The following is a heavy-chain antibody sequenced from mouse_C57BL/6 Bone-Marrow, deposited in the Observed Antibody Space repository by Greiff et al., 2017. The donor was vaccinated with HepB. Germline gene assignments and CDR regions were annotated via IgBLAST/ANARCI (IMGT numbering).Heavy chain of an antibody. Sequence: EVKVVESGGGLVQSGRSLRLSCATSGFTFSDFYMEWVRQAPGKGLEWIAASRNKANDYTTEYSASVKGRFIVSRDTSQSILYLQMNALRAEDTAIYYCARDEGTTGDAMDYWGQGTSVTVSS. CDR3: ARDEGTTGDAMDY. CDR1: GFTFSDFY. J-gene: IGHJ4*01. D-gene: IGHD1-1*01. V-gene: IGHV7-1*01. CDR2: SRNKANDYTT.